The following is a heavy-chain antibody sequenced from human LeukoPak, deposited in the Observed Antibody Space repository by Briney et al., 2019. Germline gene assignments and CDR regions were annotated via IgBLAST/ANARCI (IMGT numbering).Heavy chain of an antibody. V-gene: IGHV3-7*05. CDR2: IKQDGSEK. CDR3: AREWIQLWSGWFDP. Sequence: GGSLRLSCAASGFTFSSYWMSWVRQAPGKGLEWVANIKQDGSEKYYVDSVKGRFTISRDNAKNSLYLQMNSLRAEDTAVYYCAREWIQLWSGWFDPWGQGTLVTVSS. D-gene: IGHD5-18*01. CDR1: GFTFSSYW. J-gene: IGHJ5*02.